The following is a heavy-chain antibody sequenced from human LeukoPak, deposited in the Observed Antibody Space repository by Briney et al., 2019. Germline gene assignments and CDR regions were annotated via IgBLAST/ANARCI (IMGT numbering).Heavy chain of an antibody. J-gene: IGHJ3*02. CDR2: INHSGST. V-gene: IGHV4-34*01. D-gene: IGHD2-2*01. CDR1: GGSFSGYY. CDR3: ARVPYCSSTSCYLRAFDI. Sequence: SETLSLTCAVYGGSFSGYYWSWIRHPPGKGLELIGEINHSGSTNYNPSRKSRVTISVDTSENQFSLKLSSVTAADTAVYYCARVPYCSSTSCYLRAFDIWGQGTMVTVSS.